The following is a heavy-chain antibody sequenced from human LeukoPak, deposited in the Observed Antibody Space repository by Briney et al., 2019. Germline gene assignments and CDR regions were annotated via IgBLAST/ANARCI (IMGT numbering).Heavy chain of an antibody. CDR2: ISGSGGST. J-gene: IGHJ4*02. CDR1: GFTFSSNA. CDR3: AKDLYDYVWGSYRPDY. Sequence: GGSLRPSCAASGFTFSSNAMSWVRQAPGKGLEWVSAISGSGGSTYYADSVKGRFTISRDNSKNTLYLQMNSLRAEDTAVYYCAKDLYDYVWGSYRPDYWGQGTLVTVSS. D-gene: IGHD3-16*02. V-gene: IGHV3-23*01.